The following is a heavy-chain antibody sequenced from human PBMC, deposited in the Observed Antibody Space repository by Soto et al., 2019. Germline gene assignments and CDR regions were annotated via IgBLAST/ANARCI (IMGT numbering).Heavy chain of an antibody. J-gene: IGHJ4*02. V-gene: IGHV7-4-1*01. Sequence: EASVKVSCKASGYTFTSYAMNWVRQAPGQGLEWMGWINTNTGNPTYAQGFTGRFVFSLDTSVSTAYLQICSLKAEDTAVYYCARALGHTAMAPGHDYWGQGTLVTVSS. D-gene: IGHD5-18*01. CDR3: ARALGHTAMAPGHDY. CDR2: INTNTGNP. CDR1: GYTFTSYA.